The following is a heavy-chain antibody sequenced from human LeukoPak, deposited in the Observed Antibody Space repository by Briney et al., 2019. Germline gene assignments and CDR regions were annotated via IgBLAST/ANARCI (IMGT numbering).Heavy chain of an antibody. CDR1: GFTFSSYA. V-gene: IGHV3-23*01. D-gene: IGHD2-21*01. CDR2: ISGSGGST. CDR3: ARDVVDWEYFDY. J-gene: IGHJ4*02. Sequence: GGSLRLSCAASGFTFSSYAMSWVRQAPGKGLEGVSAISGSGGSTYYADSVKGRFTISRDNSKNSLYLQMNSLRAEDTAVYYCARDVVDWEYFDYWGQGTLVTVSS.